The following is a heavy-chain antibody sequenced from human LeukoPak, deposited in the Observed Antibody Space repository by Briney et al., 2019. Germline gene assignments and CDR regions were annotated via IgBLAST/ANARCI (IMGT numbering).Heavy chain of an antibody. J-gene: IGHJ1*01. CDR3: VQNIPGTIEH. CDR2: IYSSGTT. CDR1: GGSISSSSYY. V-gene: IGHV4-39*01. D-gene: IGHD1-7*01. Sequence: PSETLSLTCTVSGGSISSSSYYWVWIRQPPGKGLECIGNIYSSGTTYYNPSLKSRVTISIDTSKSQFSLRLSSVTAADTAVYYCVQNIPGTIEHWGQGTLVTVSS.